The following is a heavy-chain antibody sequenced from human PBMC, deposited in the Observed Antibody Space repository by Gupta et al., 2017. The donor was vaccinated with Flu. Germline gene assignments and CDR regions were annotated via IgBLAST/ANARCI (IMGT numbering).Heavy chain of an antibody. J-gene: IGHJ4*02. D-gene: IGHD6-19*01. Sequence: EVQLLESGGGLVQPGGSLRLYCAASGFPFSDYAMNWVRQAPGKGLEWVSIINHNGQSTHYADSVKGRFTISRDDSKSTLYLQMNNLGVEDTAVYYCASRGWNRISSFDSWGQGTLVTVSS. CDR1: GFPFSDYA. CDR2: INHNGQST. V-gene: IGHV3-23*01. CDR3: ASRGWNRISSFDS.